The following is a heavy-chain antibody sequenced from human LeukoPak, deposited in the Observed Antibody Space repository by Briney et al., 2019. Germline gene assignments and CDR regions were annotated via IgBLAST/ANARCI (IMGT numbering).Heavy chain of an antibody. Sequence: SETLSLTCTVSGVSISSYYWSWIRQPPGKGLEWIGYIYYSGSTNYNPSLKSRVTISVDTSKNQFSLKLSSVTAADTAVYYCARVGLGAVGFDYWGQGTLVTVSS. CDR3: ARVGLGAVGFDY. D-gene: IGHD6-19*01. V-gene: IGHV4-59*01. CDR1: GVSISSYY. CDR2: IYYSGST. J-gene: IGHJ4*02.